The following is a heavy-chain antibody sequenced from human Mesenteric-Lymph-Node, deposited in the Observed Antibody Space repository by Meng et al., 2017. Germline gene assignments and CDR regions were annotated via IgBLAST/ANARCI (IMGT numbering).Heavy chain of an antibody. CDR2: ISWNSGSI. CDR1: GFTFDDYA. Sequence: SLKISCAASGFTFDDYAMHWVRQAPGKGLEWVSGISWNSGSIGYADSVKGRFTISRDNAKNSLYLQMNSLRAEDTALYYCARDVSRHIVVVTAINLDYWGQGTLVTVSS. V-gene: IGHV3-9*01. D-gene: IGHD2-21*02. CDR3: ARDVSRHIVVVTAINLDY. J-gene: IGHJ4*02.